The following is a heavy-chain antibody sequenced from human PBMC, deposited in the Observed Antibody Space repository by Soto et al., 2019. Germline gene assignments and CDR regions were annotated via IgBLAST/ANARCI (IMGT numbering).Heavy chain of an antibody. D-gene: IGHD3-3*01. CDR3: ARDQPLLRFLSYGLVV. CDR2: IWYDGSNK. V-gene: IGHV3-33*01. Sequence: GSLRLSCAASGFTFSSYGMHLVRQAPGKGLEWVAVIWYDGSNKYYADSVKGRFTISRDNSKNTLYPQMNSLRDEDTAVYYCARDQPLLRFLSYGLVVWGQGTMVTVSS. J-gene: IGHJ6*02. CDR1: GFTFSSYG.